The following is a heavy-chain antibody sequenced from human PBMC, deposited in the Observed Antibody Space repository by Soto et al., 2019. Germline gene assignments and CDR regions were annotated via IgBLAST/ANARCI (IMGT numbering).Heavy chain of an antibody. Sequence: SETLSLTCTVSGGSISSYYWSWIRQPPGKGLEWIGYIYYSGSTNYNPSLKSRVTISVDTSKNQFSLKLSSVTAADTAVYYCARHGYYKYFDYWGQGTLVTVSS. D-gene: IGHD3-9*01. CDR2: IYYSGST. CDR1: GGSISSYY. J-gene: IGHJ4*02. V-gene: IGHV4-59*08. CDR3: ARHGYYKYFDY.